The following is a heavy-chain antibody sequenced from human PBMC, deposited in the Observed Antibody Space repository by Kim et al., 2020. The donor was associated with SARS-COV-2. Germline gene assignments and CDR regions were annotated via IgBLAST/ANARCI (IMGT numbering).Heavy chain of an antibody. D-gene: IGHD5-18*01. Sequence: SNASLKSRVTMSVDTSKNQCSLKMTSVTAADTAVYYCAREKAARVVFDYWGQGTLVTVSS. CDR3: AREKAARVVFDY. J-gene: IGHJ4*02. V-gene: IGHV4-4*07.